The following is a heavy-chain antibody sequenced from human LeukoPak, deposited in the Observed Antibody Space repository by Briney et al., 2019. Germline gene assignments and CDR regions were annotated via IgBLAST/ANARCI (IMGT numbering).Heavy chain of an antibody. CDR3: ARGGWYYFDY. CDR1: GYTFTRYY. V-gene: IGHV1-46*01. J-gene: IGHJ4*02. Sequence: ASVKVSCKASGYTFTRYYIHWVRQAPGQGLEWMGRINPSGGSTRYAQKFQGRVTMTRDTSTSTVYMELSSLRSEDTAVYYCARGGWYYFDYWGQGTLVTVSS. CDR2: INPSGGST. D-gene: IGHD6-19*01.